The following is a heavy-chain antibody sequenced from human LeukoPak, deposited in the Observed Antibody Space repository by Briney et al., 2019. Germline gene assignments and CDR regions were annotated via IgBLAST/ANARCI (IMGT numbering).Heavy chain of an antibody. Sequence: GGSLRLSCAASGFTFSSYAMHWVRQAPGKGLEWVAVISYDGSNKYYADSVKGRFTISRDNSKNTLYLQMNSLRAEDTAVYYCAAARYYYDSSGYYYQEYFQHWGQGTLVTVSS. V-gene: IGHV3-30*04. CDR3: AAARYYYDSSGYYYQEYFQH. CDR2: ISYDGSNK. J-gene: IGHJ1*01. D-gene: IGHD3-22*01. CDR1: GFTFSSYA.